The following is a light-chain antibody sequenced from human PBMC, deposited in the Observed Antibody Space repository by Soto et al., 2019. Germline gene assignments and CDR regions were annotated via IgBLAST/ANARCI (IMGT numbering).Light chain of an antibody. CDR1: QSISSY. V-gene: IGKV1-39*01. CDR3: QQSYSTPWVT. CDR2: AAS. Sequence: DIQMTQSPSSLSASVGDRVTITCRASQSISSYLNWYQQKPGKAPKLLIYAASSLQSGVPSRFSGSGSGTDFTLTISSLQPEDFATYYCQQSYSTPWVTFGPGTQVDIK. J-gene: IGKJ3*01.